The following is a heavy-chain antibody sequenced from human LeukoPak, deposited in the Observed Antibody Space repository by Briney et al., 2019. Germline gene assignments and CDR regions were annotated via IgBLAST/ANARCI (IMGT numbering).Heavy chain of an antibody. V-gene: IGHV4-59*01. Sequence: SETLSLTCTVSGGSISSYYWSWIRQPPGKGLEWIGYIYYSGSTNYNPSLKSRVTISVDTSKNQFSLKLSSVTAADTAVYYCVRGVSMPYDYWGQGTLVTVSS. J-gene: IGHJ4*02. D-gene: IGHD2/OR15-2a*01. CDR3: VRGVSMPYDY. CDR1: GGSISSYY. CDR2: IYYSGST.